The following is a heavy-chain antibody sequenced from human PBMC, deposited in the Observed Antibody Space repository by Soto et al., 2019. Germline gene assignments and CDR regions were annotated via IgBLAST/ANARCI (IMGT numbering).Heavy chain of an antibody. V-gene: IGHV3-48*01. J-gene: IGHJ4*02. D-gene: IGHD3-3*01. CDR3: ARALDFWSAYFDY. CDR1: GVTFNSSI. CDR2: ISSSSSTI. Sequence: PGGSLRLSCAASGVTFNSSIMPLVRQAPGKGLEWVSYISSSSSTIYYADSVKGRFTISRDNSKNTLYLQMSSLRTEDTAVYYCARALDFWSAYFDYWGQGSLVTVSS.